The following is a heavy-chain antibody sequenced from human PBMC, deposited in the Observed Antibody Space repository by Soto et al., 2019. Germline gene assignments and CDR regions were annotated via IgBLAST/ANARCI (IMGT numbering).Heavy chain of an antibody. V-gene: IGHV3-30-3*01. CDR1: GFTFRSYA. D-gene: IGHD6-13*01. CDR2: ISYDGSNK. Sequence: ESGGGVVQPGRSLRLSCAASGFTFRSYAMHWVRQAPGKGLEWGAVISYDGSNKYYADSVKGRFTISRDNSKNTLYLQMNSLRAEDTAVYYCARDLSRSAAADTDYYYGMDVWGQGTTVTVSS. CDR3: ARDLSRSAAADTDYYYGMDV. J-gene: IGHJ6*02.